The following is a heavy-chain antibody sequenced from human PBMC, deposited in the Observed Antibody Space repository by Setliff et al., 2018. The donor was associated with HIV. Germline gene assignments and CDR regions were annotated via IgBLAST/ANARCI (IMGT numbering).Heavy chain of an antibody. CDR3: ATCRHRPSNWFDP. CDR2: VYYSGRT. J-gene: IGHJ5*02. V-gene: IGHV4-39*01. CDR1: GGSISSSGPGYY. Sequence: SETLSLTCTVSGGSISSSGPGYYWGWVRQPPGGGLEWIRSVYYSGRTYYNPSLRSRVTISVDTSKNQLSLRLTTMTAADTAVYYCATCRHRPSNWFDPWGQGTVVTVSS.